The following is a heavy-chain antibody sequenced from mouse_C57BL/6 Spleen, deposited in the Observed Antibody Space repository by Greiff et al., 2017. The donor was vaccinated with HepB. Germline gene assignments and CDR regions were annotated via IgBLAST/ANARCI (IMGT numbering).Heavy chain of an antibody. Sequence: QQSCKASGYTFTSYWMHWVKQRPGRGLEWIGRIDPNSGGTKYNEKFKSKATLTVDKPSSTAYMQLSSLTSEDSAVYYCARVTTVVADYFDYWGQGTTLTVSS. CDR1: GYTFTSYW. J-gene: IGHJ2*01. CDR2: IDPNSGGT. V-gene: IGHV1-72*01. D-gene: IGHD1-1*01. CDR3: ARVTTVVADYFDY.